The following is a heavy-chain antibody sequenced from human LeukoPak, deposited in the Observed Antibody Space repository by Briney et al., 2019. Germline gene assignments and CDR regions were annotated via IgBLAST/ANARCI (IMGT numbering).Heavy chain of an antibody. CDR1: VGTFSSYA. CDR2: IIPILGIA. Sequence: SVKVSRKASVGTFSSYAISWVRQAPGQGLEWMGRIIPILGIANYAQKFQGRVTITADKSTSTAYMELSSLRSEDTAVYYCATSRSGYYLHCDYWGQGTLVTVSS. J-gene: IGHJ4*02. CDR3: ATSRSGYYLHCDY. V-gene: IGHV1-69*04. D-gene: IGHD3-22*01.